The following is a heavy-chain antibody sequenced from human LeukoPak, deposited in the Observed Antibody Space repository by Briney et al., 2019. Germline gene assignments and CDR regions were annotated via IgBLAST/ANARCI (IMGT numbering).Heavy chain of an antibody. Sequence: SVKVSCKASGGTFSSYAISWVRQAPGQGLEWMGGIIPIFDTADYAQNFQDRLTIPADESTSTAYMELSSLRAEDTAMYYCARDLLGSPTGYSSGAWDYWGQGTLVTVSS. CDR2: IIPIFDTA. D-gene: IGHD3-9*01. V-gene: IGHV1-69*13. J-gene: IGHJ4*02. CDR1: GGTFSSYA. CDR3: ARDLLGSPTGYSSGAWDY.